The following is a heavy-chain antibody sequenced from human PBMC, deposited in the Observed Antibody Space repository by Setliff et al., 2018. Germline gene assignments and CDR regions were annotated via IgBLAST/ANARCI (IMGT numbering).Heavy chain of an antibody. CDR2: IYHSGST. Sequence: KTSETLSLTCTVSGGSISSSSYYWGWIRQSPGKGLEWIGSIYHSGSTYYNPSPKSRVTISVDTSKNQFSLKLSSVTAADTAVYYCASTIAAAGTAADYWGQGTLVTVSS. CDR1: GGSISSSSYY. J-gene: IGHJ4*02. D-gene: IGHD6-13*01. V-gene: IGHV4-39*01. CDR3: ASTIAAAGTAADY.